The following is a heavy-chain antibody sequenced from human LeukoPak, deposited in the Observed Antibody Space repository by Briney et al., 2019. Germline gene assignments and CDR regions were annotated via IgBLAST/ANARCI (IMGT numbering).Heavy chain of an antibody. V-gene: IGHV3-48*01. CDR1: GFTFSSYW. CDR2: IGVGRATT. J-gene: IGHJ4*02. CDR3: VRDHLWSFDY. D-gene: IGHD2-8*02. Sequence: PGGSLRLSCAASGFTFSSYWMNWVRQAPGKGLEWISYIGVGRATTDYADSVKGRFTISRDNAKNSVHLQMNSLRAEDTAVYYCVRDHLWSFDYWGQGNLVTVSS.